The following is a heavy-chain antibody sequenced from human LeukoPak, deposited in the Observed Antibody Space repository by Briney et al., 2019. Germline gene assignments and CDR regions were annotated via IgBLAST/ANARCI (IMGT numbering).Heavy chain of an antibody. Sequence: ASVKVSCKASGYTFTTYAMHWVRQAPGQRPEWVGWINVGNGNTKYSQKFQGRVTLTRDTSASTTYMELSSLRSEDTAVYYCATTGELGYYYYNGMDVWGQGTTVTDSS. D-gene: IGHD7-27*01. CDR3: ATTGELGYYYYNGMDV. V-gene: IGHV1-3*01. CDR1: GYTFTTYA. J-gene: IGHJ6*02. CDR2: INVGNGNT.